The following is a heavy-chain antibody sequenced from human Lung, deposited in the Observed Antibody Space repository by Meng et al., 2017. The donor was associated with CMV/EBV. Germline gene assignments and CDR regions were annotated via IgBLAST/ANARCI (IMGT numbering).Heavy chain of an antibody. J-gene: IGHJ5*02. CDR2: IYWDDDK. D-gene: IGHD2-2*01. Sequence: QIPLKESGPTLVKPTQTLTLTCTFSGFSLSTSEVGVGWIRQPPGKALELLAVIYWDDDKRYSPSLKSRLTITKDTSKNQVVLTLTNMDPVDTATYYCALFTRSWFDPWGQGTLVTVSS. CDR1: GFSLSTSEVG. CDR3: ALFTRSWFDP. V-gene: IGHV2-5*02.